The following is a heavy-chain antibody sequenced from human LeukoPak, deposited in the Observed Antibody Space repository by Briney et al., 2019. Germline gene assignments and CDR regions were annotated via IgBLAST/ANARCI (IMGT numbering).Heavy chain of an antibody. CDR2: IYHSGST. V-gene: IGHV4-39*01. Sequence: SETLSLTCTVSGGSISSSSYYWGWIRQPPGKGLEWIGYIYHSGSTYYNPSLKSRVTISVDRSKNQFSLKLSSVTAADTAVYYCARQLYYYDSSGYSTYFDYWGQGTLVTVSS. D-gene: IGHD3-22*01. J-gene: IGHJ4*02. CDR3: ARQLYYYDSSGYSTYFDY. CDR1: GGSISSSSYY.